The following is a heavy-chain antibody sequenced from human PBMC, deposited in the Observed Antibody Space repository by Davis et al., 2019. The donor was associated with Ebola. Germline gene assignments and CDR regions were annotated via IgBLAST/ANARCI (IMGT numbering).Heavy chain of an antibody. J-gene: IGHJ6*02. CDR2: IYYSGST. CDR3: ARVEYSGYGYGMDV. V-gene: IGHV4-59*01. Sequence: PSETLSLTCTVSGGSISSYYWSWIRQPPGKGLEWIGYIYYSGSTNYNPSLKSRVTISVDTSKNQFSLKLSSVTAADTAVYYCARVEYSGYGYGMDVWGQGTTVTVSS. CDR1: GGSISSYY. D-gene: IGHD5-12*01.